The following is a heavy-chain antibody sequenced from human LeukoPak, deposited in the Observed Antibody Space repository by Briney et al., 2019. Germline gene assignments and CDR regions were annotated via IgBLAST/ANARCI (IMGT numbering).Heavy chain of an antibody. Sequence: GGSLRLSCAAFGFTFSDNFMDWVRQAPGKGLECVGRIKKTSNGYTTEYPASVQGRFIVSRDESKNLLYLQMNSLRSEDTGMYYCTRDYGRYSFALWGQGVLVTVSS. CDR2: IKKTSNGYTT. J-gene: IGHJ4*02. CDR1: GFTFSDNF. D-gene: IGHD1-26*01. CDR3: TRDYGRYSFAL. V-gene: IGHV3-72*01.